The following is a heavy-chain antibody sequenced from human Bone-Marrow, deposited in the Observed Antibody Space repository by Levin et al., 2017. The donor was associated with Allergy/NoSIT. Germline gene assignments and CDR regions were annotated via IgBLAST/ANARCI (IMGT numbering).Heavy chain of an antibody. Sequence: GESLKISCAASGFTFSSYWMHWVRQAPGKGLVWVSRINSDGSSTSYADSVKGRFTISRDNAKNTLYLQMNSLRAEDTAVYYCAIVVPAENFDYWGQGTLVTVAS. V-gene: IGHV3-74*01. D-gene: IGHD2-2*01. CDR2: INSDGSST. CDR3: AIVVPAENFDY. J-gene: IGHJ4*02. CDR1: GFTFSSYW.